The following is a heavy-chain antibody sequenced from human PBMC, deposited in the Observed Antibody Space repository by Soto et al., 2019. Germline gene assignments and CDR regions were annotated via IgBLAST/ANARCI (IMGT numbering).Heavy chain of an antibody. J-gene: IGHJ6*02. Sequence: GGSLRLSCAASGFTFSSYGMHWVRQARGKGLEWVAVISYDGSNKYYADSVRGRFTISRDNSKNTLYLQMNSLRAEDTAVYYCAKNRIAGAKDYYYGMDVWGQGTTVTVSS. D-gene: IGHD6-19*01. CDR1: GFTFSSYG. V-gene: IGHV3-30*18. CDR2: ISYDGSNK. CDR3: AKNRIAGAKDYYYGMDV.